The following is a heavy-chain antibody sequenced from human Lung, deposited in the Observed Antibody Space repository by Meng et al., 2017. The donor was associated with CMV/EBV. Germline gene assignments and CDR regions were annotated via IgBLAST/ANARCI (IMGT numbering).Heavy chain of an antibody. CDR3: ARERRMGGSYFGLDY. CDR2: ISYDGSNK. D-gene: IGHD1-26*01. J-gene: IGHJ4*02. V-gene: IGHV3-30*04. Sequence: SCAASGFTFSSYAMHWVRQAPGKGLEWVAVISYDGSNKYYADSVKGRFTISRDNSKNTLYLQMNSLRAEDTAVYYCARERRMGGSYFGLDYWEQGTLVTVSS. CDR1: GFTFSSYA.